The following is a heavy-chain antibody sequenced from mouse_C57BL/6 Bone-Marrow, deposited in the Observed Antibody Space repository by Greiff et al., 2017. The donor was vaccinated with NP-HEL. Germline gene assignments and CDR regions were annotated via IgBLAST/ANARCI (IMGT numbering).Heavy chain of an antibody. V-gene: IGHV1-36*01. CDR2: VYPYNGGT. CDR1: GFTFTDYY. J-gene: IGHJ2*01. CDR3: ARSYYYGSSYSLYYFDY. Sequence: VQLKESGPVLVKPGPSVKISCKASGFTFTDYYMHWVKQSHGKSLEWIGLVYPYNGGTSYNQKFKGKATLTVDTSSSTAYMELNSLTSEDSAVYYCARSYYYGSSYSLYYFDYWGQGTTLTVSS. D-gene: IGHD1-1*01.